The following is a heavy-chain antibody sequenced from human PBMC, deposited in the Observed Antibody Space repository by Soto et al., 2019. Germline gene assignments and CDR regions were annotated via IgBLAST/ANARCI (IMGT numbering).Heavy chain of an antibody. CDR3: ARHRGYTYGHFDY. Sequence: PSETLSLTCTVSGGSISSSSYYWGWIRQPPGKGLEWIGSIYYSGSTYYNPSLKSRVTISVDTSKNQFSLKLSSVTAADTAVYYCARHRGYTYGHFDYWGQGTLVTVSS. V-gene: IGHV4-39*01. CDR2: IYYSGST. CDR1: GGSISSSSYY. J-gene: IGHJ4*02. D-gene: IGHD2-2*02.